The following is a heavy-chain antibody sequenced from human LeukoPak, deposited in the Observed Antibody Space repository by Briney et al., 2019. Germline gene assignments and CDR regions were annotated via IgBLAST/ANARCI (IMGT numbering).Heavy chain of an antibody. Sequence: GASVKVSCKASGYTFSSYAMHWVRQAPGQRLEWMGWINAGNGDTKYSQSFQGRVTITRDTSASTAYMELSSLRSEDTAVYYCARGLEYSSGYYFDYWGQGTLVTVSS. CDR3: ARGLEYSSGYYFDY. D-gene: IGHD3-22*01. CDR2: INAGNGDT. V-gene: IGHV1-3*01. J-gene: IGHJ4*02. CDR1: GYTFSSYA.